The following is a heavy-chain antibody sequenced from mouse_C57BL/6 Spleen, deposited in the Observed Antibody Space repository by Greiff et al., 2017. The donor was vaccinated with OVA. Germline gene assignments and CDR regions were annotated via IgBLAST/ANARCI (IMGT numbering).Heavy chain of an antibody. D-gene: IGHD2-10*01. CDR2: IYPGDGDT. CDR1: GYAFSSYW. Sequence: QVQLQQSGPELVKPGASVKISCKASGYAFSSYWMNWVKQRPGKGLEWIGQIYPGDGDTNYNGTFKGKATLTADKSSSTAYMQLSSLTSEDSAVYFCARGLPSSMDYWGQGTSVTVSS. V-gene: IGHV1-80*01. J-gene: IGHJ4*01. CDR3: ARGLPSSMDY.